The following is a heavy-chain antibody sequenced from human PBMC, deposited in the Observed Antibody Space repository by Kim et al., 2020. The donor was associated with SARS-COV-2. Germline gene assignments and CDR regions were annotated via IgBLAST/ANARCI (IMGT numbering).Heavy chain of an antibody. CDR2: INPNSGGT. V-gene: IGHV1-2*06. CDR1: GYTFTGYY. J-gene: IGHJ5*02. CDR3: ARGGGSTSLVDYYNWFDP. Sequence: ASVKVSCKASGYTFTGYYMHWVRQAPGQGLEWMGRINPNSGGTNYAQKFQGRVTMTRDTSISTAYMELSRLRSDDTAVYYCARGGGSTSLVDYYNWFDPWGQGTLVTVSS. D-gene: IGHD2-2*01.